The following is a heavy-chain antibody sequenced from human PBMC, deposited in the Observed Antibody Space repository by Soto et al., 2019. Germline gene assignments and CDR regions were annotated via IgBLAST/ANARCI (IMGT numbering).Heavy chain of an antibody. J-gene: IGHJ5*02. Sequence: LETLSLTCTFSGGSISSYYWSLIRQPPGKGLEWIGYIYHSGSTYYNPSLKSRVTISVDRSKNQFSLKLSSVTAADTAVYYCARGTYDFWSGYYTNWFDPWGQGTLVTVSS. CDR3: ARGTYDFWSGYYTNWFDP. CDR1: GGSISSYY. V-gene: IGHV4-59*12. CDR2: IYHSGST. D-gene: IGHD3-3*01.